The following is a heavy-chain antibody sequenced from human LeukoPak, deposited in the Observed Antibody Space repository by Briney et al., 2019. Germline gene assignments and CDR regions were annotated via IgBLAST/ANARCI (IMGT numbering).Heavy chain of an antibody. D-gene: IGHD3-10*01. Sequence: GGSLRLSCAASGFTFNKYAIHWVRQAPGKGLEWVTVISYDGSYKDYPDSVKGRFTISRDNSKNTLYLQMNSLRPEDTAVYYCAKLMVRGVIRADYWGQGTLVTVSS. CDR3: AKLMVRGVIRADY. J-gene: IGHJ4*02. V-gene: IGHV3-30*04. CDR1: GFTFNKYA. CDR2: ISYDGSYK.